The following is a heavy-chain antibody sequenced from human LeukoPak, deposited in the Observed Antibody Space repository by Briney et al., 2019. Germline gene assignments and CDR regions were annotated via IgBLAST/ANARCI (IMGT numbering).Heavy chain of an antibody. D-gene: IGHD6-13*01. CDR3: ARVRSSWYGWLGAFDI. CDR1: GFTFSSYD. Sequence: GGSLRLSCAASGFTFSSYDMHWVRQATGKGLEWVSAIGTAGDTYYPGSVKGRFTISRENAKNSLYLQMNSLRAEDTAVYYCARVRSSWYGWLGAFDIWGQGTMVTVSS. V-gene: IGHV3-13*01. J-gene: IGHJ3*02. CDR2: IGTAGDT.